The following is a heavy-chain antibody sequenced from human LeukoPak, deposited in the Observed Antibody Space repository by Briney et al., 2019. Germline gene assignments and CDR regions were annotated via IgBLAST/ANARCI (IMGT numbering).Heavy chain of an antibody. CDR1: RFTFDSYA. V-gene: IGHV3-23*01. D-gene: IGHD6-13*01. CDR3: AKALKAAVYFDY. Sequence: GGSLRLSCAAPRFTFDSYAMSWVRQAPGKGLEWVSTFSGSGAFTYYADSVKGRFTISRDNSKNMLYLLMNSLSAEDTAVYYCAKALKAAVYFDYWGQGTLVTVSS. CDR2: FSGSGAFT. J-gene: IGHJ4*02.